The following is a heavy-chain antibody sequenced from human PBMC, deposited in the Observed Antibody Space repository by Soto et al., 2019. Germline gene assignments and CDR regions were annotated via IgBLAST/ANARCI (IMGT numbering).Heavy chain of an antibody. Sequence: QMQLVQSGPEVKKPGSSVKVSCKASGDSFGSYAVSWVRQAAGQGLEWMGAIIPVFGTTNYTQKFQGRVTITAHDSTTTAYMELSSLRSDDTAVYYCAREPFGRFDPWGQGTLVTVSS. D-gene: IGHD3-10*01. CDR3: AREPFGRFDP. CDR2: IIPVFGTT. V-gene: IGHV1-69*01. J-gene: IGHJ5*02. CDR1: GDSFGSYA.